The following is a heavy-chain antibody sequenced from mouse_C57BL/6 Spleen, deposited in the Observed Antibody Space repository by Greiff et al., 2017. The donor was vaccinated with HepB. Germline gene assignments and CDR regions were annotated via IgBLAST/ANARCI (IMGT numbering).Heavy chain of an antibody. Sequence: EVKLVESGGGLVKPGGSLKLSCAASGFTFSDYGMHWVRQAPEKGLEWVAYISSGSSTIYYADTVKGRFTISRDNAKNTLFLQMTSLRSEDTAMYYCARDDYGSSWYFDVWGTGTTVTVSS. CDR3: ARDDYGSSWYFDV. CDR1: GFTFSDYG. D-gene: IGHD1-1*01. V-gene: IGHV5-17*01. CDR2: ISSGSSTI. J-gene: IGHJ1*03.